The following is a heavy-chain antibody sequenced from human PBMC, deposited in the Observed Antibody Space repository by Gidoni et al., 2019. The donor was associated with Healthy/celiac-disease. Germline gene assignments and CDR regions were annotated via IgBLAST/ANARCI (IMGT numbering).Heavy chain of an antibody. D-gene: IGHD3-16*01. CDR3: TTVIWGSFDY. CDR1: GFTFSNAW. Sequence: EVQLVESGGGLVKPGGSLRLSCAASGFTFSNAWMSWVRQAPGKGLEWVGGIKSKTDGGTTDYAAPVKGRFTISRDDSKNTLYLQMNSLKTEDTAVYYCTTVIWGSFDYWGQGTLVTVSS. V-gene: IGHV3-15*01. J-gene: IGHJ4*02. CDR2: IKSKTDGGTT.